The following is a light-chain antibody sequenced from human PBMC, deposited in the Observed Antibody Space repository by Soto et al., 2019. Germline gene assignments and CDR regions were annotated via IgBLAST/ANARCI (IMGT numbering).Light chain of an antibody. J-gene: IGKJ4*01. Sequence: EIVLTQSPATLSLSPGERATLSCRASQRVSSYLAWYQQKPGQAPRLLIYVASNRATGIPARFSGSGSGTDFTLTISSRQPEDFAVYYCQQRSNPPPLTFGAGTKVEIK. V-gene: IGKV3-11*01. CDR3: QQRSNPPPLT. CDR1: QRVSSY. CDR2: VAS.